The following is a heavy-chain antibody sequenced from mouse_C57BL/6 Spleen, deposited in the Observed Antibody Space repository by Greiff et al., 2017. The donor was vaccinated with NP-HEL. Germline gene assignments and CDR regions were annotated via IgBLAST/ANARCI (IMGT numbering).Heavy chain of an antibody. CDR1: GFNIKDDY. J-gene: IGHJ2*01. Sequence: VQLKESGAELVRPGASVKLSCTASGFNIKDDYMHWVKQRPEQGLEWIGWIDPENGDTEYASKFQGKATITADTSSNTAYLQLSSLTSEDTAVYYCTTEGLTTVYFDYWGQGTTLTVSS. CDR2: IDPENGDT. D-gene: IGHD1-1*01. CDR3: TTEGLTTVYFDY. V-gene: IGHV14-4*01.